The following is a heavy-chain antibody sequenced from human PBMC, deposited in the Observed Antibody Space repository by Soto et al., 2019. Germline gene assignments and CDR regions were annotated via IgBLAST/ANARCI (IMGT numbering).Heavy chain of an antibody. J-gene: IGHJ4*02. Sequence: QVQLQESGPGLVKPSETLSLTCTVSGGSISRYYWSWIRKPPGKGLEWIGYIYYSGSTNYNPSLKSRVTISVDTSKNQFSLKLSSVTAADTAVYYCARRWGRSFDYWGQGTLVTVSS. CDR1: GGSISRYY. D-gene: IGHD2-15*01. CDR3: ARRWGRSFDY. V-gene: IGHV4-59*08. CDR2: IYYSGST.